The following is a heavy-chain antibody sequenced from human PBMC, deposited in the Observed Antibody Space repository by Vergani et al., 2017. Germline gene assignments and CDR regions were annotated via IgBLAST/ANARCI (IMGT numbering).Heavy chain of an antibody. V-gene: IGHV1-69*01. CDR1: GGTFDIFA. J-gene: IGHJ4*02. Sequence: HVEMVQSGAEAKKPGSSVKVSCKASGGTFDIFAFSWVRQAPGQGLEWMGGIIPMYGTRNYAQKFQGRVTISADEPTSTVYMELSRLTSDDTAVYYCARDKGVIIVAPDWGQGTLVTVSS. D-gene: IGHD2/OR15-2a*01. CDR2: IIPMYGTR. CDR3: ARDKGVIIVAPD.